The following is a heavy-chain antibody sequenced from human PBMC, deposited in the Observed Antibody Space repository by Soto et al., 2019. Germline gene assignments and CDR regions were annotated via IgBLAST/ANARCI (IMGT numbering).Heavy chain of an antibody. V-gene: IGHV1-18*01. CDR1: GYTFTSYG. J-gene: IGHJ6*03. CDR2: ISAYNGNT. Sequence: QVQLVQSGAEVKKPGASVKVSCKASGYTFTSYGISWVRQAPGQGLEWMGWISAYNGNTNYAQKLQGRVTMTTDTSTSTDYMELMSLRSDDTAVYYCARDGDYGDYGAYYYYNMDVWGKVTTVTVSS. D-gene: IGHD4-17*01. CDR3: ARDGDYGDYGAYYYYNMDV.